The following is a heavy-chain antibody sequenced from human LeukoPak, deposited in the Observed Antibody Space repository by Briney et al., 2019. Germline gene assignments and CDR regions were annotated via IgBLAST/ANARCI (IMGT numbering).Heavy chain of an antibody. CDR2: IYYSGST. D-gene: IGHD2-21*02. CDR1: GGSISSSSYY. CDR3: AREGYCGGDCQGHPPGNWFDP. J-gene: IGHJ5*02. Sequence: PSGTLSLTCAVSGGSISSSSYYWGWIRQPPGKGLEWIGSIYYSGSTYYNPSLKSRVTISVDTSKNQFSLKLSSVTAADTAVYYCAREGYCGGDCQGHPPGNWFDPWGQGTLVTVSS. V-gene: IGHV4-39*07.